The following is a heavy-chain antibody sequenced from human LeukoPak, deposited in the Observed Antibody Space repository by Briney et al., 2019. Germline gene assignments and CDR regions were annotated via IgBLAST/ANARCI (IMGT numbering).Heavy chain of an antibody. CDR3: AGATSREAFDI. Sequence: SETLSLACTVSGGSISDYYWSWIRQPPGKGLEWIGYIYYSGSTNYTPSLKSRVTISINTSKNQFSLRLSSVTAADTAVYYCAGATSREAFDIWGQGTRVTVSS. CDR2: IYYSGST. J-gene: IGHJ3*02. D-gene: IGHD2-2*01. V-gene: IGHV4-59*01. CDR1: GGSISDYY.